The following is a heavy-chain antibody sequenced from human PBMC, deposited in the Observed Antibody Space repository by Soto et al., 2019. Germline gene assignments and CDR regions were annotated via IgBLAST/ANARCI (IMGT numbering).Heavy chain of an antibody. Sequence: SETLSLTCAVSGGSISSGGYSWSWIRQPPGKGLEWIGYIYHSGSTYYNPSLKSRVTISVDKSKNQFSLKLSTMTAADTAVYYCARTVGATFDYWGQGTLVTVSS. CDR1: GGSISSGGYS. CDR2: IYHSGST. D-gene: IGHD1-26*01. V-gene: IGHV4-30-2*01. J-gene: IGHJ4*02. CDR3: ARTVGATFDY.